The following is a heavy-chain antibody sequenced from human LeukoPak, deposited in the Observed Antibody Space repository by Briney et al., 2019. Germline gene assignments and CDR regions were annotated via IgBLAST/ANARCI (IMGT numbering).Heavy chain of an antibody. Sequence: SGGSLRLSCAASGFTFSDHHMDWVRQAPGKGLEWVGRSRNKANSYTTEYAAPVKGRFTIARDDLKNSLHLQMNSLKTEDTAVYYCVKSRGSSWSDFDSWGQGTLVTVSS. D-gene: IGHD6-13*01. CDR1: GFTFSDHH. CDR2: SRNKANSYTT. V-gene: IGHV3-72*01. J-gene: IGHJ4*02. CDR3: VKSRGSSWSDFDS.